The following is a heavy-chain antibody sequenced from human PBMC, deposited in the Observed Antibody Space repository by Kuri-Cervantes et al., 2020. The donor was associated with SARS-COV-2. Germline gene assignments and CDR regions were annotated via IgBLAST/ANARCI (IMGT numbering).Heavy chain of an antibody. CDR1: GYTFTGYY. Sequence: ASVKVSCKASGYTFTGYYMHWVRQAPGQGLEWMGWINPNSGGTNYAQKFQGRVTMTRGTSISTAYMELSRLRSDDTAVYYCAAGIVGDTHAFDIWGQGTMVTVSS. CDR3: AAGIVGDTHAFDI. V-gene: IGHV1-2*02. D-gene: IGHD1-26*01. CDR2: INPNSGGT. J-gene: IGHJ3*02.